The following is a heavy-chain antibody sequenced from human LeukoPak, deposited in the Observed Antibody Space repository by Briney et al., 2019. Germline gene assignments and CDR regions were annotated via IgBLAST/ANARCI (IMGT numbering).Heavy chain of an antibody. J-gene: IGHJ4*02. Sequence: PGGSLRLSCAASGFTFSSYAMSWVRQAPGKGLEWVSAISGSGGSTYYADSVKGRFTISRDNSKNTLYLQMNSLRAEDTAVYYCAKDHQLMDYYDSSGYGDYWGQGTLVTVSS. D-gene: IGHD3-22*01. V-gene: IGHV3-23*01. CDR3: AKDHQLMDYYDSSGYGDY. CDR2: ISGSGGST. CDR1: GFTFSSYA.